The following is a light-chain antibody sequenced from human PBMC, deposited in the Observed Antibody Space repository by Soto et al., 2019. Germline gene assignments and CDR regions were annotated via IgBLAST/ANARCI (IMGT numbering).Light chain of an antibody. V-gene: IGKV1-9*01. J-gene: IGKJ5*01. CDR1: QDISSS. CDR3: QQLNSYPYT. Sequence: ILSNKSAPSLAVSVRDRVPITCRASQDISSSLAWYQHKPGKAPSLLIYSASTLQNGVPSRISGSGSGTDFTLTISSLQPEDFATYYCQQLNSYPYTFGQGTRLEIK. CDR2: SAS.